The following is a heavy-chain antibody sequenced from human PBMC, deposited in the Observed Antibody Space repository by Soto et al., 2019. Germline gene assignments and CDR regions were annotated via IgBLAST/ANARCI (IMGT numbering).Heavy chain of an antibody. J-gene: IGHJ6*02. V-gene: IGHV3-48*03. CDR3: ARAECSSPDCLTAYYSYGLDV. Sequence: GGSLRLSXAASGFTFSNFEMHWVRQAPGKGLEWVSYINTAGSTKYYAESVKGRFTISRDNARNSLFLQMNSLRAEDTAVYYCARAECSSPDCLTAYYSYGLDVWGQGSTVTVSS. CDR2: INTAGSTK. CDR1: GFTFSNFE. D-gene: IGHD3-9*01.